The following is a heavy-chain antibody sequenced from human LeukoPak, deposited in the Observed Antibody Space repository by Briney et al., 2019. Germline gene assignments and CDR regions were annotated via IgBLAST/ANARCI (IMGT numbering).Heavy chain of an antibody. CDR3: ARAVRGYSGLGFDP. CDR2: IFYDGSS. D-gene: IGHD5-12*01. V-gene: IGHV4-39*07. J-gene: IGHJ5*02. Sequence: SETLSLTCTVSNGYISNSNFYWGWIRQPPGKGLEWIGSIFYDGSSDYNPSLKSRVTISLDTSRNQFSLKLNSVTAADTAVYYCARAVRGYSGLGFDPWGQGTLVTVSS. CDR1: NGYISNSNFY.